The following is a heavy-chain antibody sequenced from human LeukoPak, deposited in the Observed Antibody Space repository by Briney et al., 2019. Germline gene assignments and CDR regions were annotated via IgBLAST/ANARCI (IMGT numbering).Heavy chain of an antibody. D-gene: IGHD6-13*01. CDR3: ASLRVGSSFGYQYYIDV. CDR1: GGSFSGFY. Sequence: PSETLSLTCAVYGGSFSGFYWSWIRQPPGKGLEWIGEINHSGSTNYNPSLKSRVTISVDTSKNQFSLKLSSVTAADTAVYYCASLRVGSSFGYQYYIDVWGKGTTVTVSS. CDR2: INHSGST. V-gene: IGHV4-34*01. J-gene: IGHJ6*03.